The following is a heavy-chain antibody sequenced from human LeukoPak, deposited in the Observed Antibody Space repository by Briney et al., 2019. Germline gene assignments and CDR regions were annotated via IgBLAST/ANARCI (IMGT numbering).Heavy chain of an antibody. CDR1: GDSIAIGGYY. Sequence: SETLSLTCNVSGDSIAIGGYYWGWVRQQPWKGLEWIAFINVSGSSHSNPSLKRPVTIPVHTSKKQFSLKLSSVTAADTAVYYCARRSNWRPIDYWGQGPLVTVSS. V-gene: IGHV4-39*07. J-gene: IGHJ4*02. CDR3: ARRSNWRPIDY. D-gene: IGHD1-20*01. CDR2: INVSGSS.